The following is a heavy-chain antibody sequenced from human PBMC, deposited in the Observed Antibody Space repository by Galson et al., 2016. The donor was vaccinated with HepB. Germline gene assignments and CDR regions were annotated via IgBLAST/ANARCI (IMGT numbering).Heavy chain of an antibody. V-gene: IGHV4-39*02. CDR3: ARISKGYDRYYFDY. J-gene: IGHJ4*02. D-gene: IGHD2-2*01. Sequence: ETLSLTCIVSGGSVSIDNDYWAWVRQPPRKGLEWIATVHYSGNNYYNVSLKSRVTISIDMSKNHFSLKLNSVSAANTAVYYCARISKGYDRYYFDYWGQGTLVTVSS. CDR2: VHYSGNN. CDR1: GGSVSIDNDY.